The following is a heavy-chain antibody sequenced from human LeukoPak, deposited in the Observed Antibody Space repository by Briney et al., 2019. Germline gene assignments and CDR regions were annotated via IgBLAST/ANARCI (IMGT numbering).Heavy chain of an antibody. D-gene: IGHD3-16*01. V-gene: IGHV3-7*01. J-gene: IGHJ5*02. CDR1: GFILNRHW. CDR2: IRQNGNEK. CDR3: ARLLGESTIYDL. Sequence: GGSLRLSCVGSGFILNRHWTSWVRQAAGKGLEWVASIRQNGNEKHYVDSVKGRFTISRDNAENSVSLQMNSLRDEDTAMYYCARLLGESTIYDLWGQGTLATVSS.